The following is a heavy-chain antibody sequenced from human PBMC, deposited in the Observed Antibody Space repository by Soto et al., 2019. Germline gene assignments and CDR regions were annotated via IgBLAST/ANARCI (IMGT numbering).Heavy chain of an antibody. Sequence: QVQLQESGPGLVKPSETLSLTCTVTGDSVSKYYWNWIRQPAGKGLEWIGRIYSTRSPNYNPSLKSRVTMSVDTSKNQFSLKLTLSSVTAADTAVYYCSRSPAYGDYANLDTWGPGTLVTVSS. CDR2: IYSTRSP. J-gene: IGHJ5*02. V-gene: IGHV4-4*07. CDR3: SRSPAYGDYANLDT. D-gene: IGHD4-17*01. CDR1: GDSVSKYY.